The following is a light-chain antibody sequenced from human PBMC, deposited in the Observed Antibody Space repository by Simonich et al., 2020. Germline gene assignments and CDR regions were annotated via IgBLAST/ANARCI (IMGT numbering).Light chain of an antibody. Sequence: SALTQPPPVSGSPGQSITISCTGTSSDVGCYNLVSWYQQHPGKAPKLMIYEGSKRPSVVSNRFSGSKSGNTASLTISGLQAEDEADYYCCSYAGSSTVVFGGGTKLTVL. CDR1: SSDVGCYNL. J-gene: IGLJ2*01. V-gene: IGLV2-23*01. CDR3: CSYAGSSTVV. CDR2: EGS.